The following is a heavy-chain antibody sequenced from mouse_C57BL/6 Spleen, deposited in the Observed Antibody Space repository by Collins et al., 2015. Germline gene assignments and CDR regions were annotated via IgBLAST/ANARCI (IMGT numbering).Heavy chain of an antibody. CDR3: TREGIYYDYDGFVY. D-gene: IGHD2-4*01. CDR2: IDPNSGGI. Sequence: QVQLQQPGAELVKPGASVKLSCKASGYTFISYWMYWVKQRPGRGLEWIGRIDPNSGGIKYNENFKNKAILTVDKPSSTAYMQPISLTSEDSAVYYCTREGIYYDYDGFVYWGQGTLVTVST. J-gene: IGHJ3*01. CDR1: GYTFISYW. V-gene: IGHV1-72*01.